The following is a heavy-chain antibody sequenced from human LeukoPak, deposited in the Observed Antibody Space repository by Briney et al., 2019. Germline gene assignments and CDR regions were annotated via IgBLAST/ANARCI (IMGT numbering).Heavy chain of an antibody. V-gene: IGHV1-46*01. CDR1: GGTFSSYA. J-gene: IGHJ4*02. D-gene: IGHD5-18*01. CDR3: AVSGYSYGRFDY. CDR2: INSSGGST. Sequence: ASVKVSCKASGGTFSSYAISWVRQAPGQGLEWMGIINSSGGSTSYAQKFQGRVTMTRDTSTSTVYMELSSLRSEDTAVYYCAVSGYSYGRFDYWGQGTLVTVSS.